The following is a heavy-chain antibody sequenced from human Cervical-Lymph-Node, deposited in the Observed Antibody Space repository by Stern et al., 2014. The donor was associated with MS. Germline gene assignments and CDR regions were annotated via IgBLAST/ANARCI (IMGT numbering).Heavy chain of an antibody. Sequence: QVQLVQSGPGLVKPSQTLSLTCTVSGGSISSSGYYWSWIRQPADKGLEWIGRIHDSGSTYYNPSLKSRVPISMETAKNQFSLKLPSVTAADTAVYYCATTRWDLFTWNWFDPWGQGTLVTVSS. CDR1: GGSISSSGYY. CDR2: IHDSGST. D-gene: IGHD1-26*01. V-gene: IGHV4-61*02. CDR3: ATTRWDLFTWNWFDP. J-gene: IGHJ5*02.